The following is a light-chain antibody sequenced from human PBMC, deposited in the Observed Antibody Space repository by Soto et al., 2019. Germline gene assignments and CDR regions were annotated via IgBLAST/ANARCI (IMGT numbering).Light chain of an antibody. CDR3: QQRYRSPYT. J-gene: IGKJ2*01. CDR2: AAS. CDR1: QSINIY. V-gene: IGKV1-39*01. Sequence: IQLTQSPSSLSASVGDRVTVTCRASQSINIYLNWYQQKPGKDPTLLIYAASSLQSGVPSRFSGGGSPTDFTLTISSLQPEDFATYYCQQRYRSPYTFGQGTKLQI.